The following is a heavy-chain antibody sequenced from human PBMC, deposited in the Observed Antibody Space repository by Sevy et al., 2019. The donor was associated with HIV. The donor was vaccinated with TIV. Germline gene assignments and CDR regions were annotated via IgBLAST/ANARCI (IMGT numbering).Heavy chain of an antibody. V-gene: IGHV3-7*01. CDR1: GFTFKSYW. J-gene: IGHJ6*02. Sequence: GGSLRLSCAASGFTFKSYWMTWVRQAPGKGLEWVANINQDGSEKYYSDSLKGRFSISRDNSKNSVHLQINTLRAEDXXXXXXXXXXXXXXXXXYHYAMDVWGQGTTVTVSS. CDR3: XXXXXXXXXXXYHYAMDV. CDR2: INQDGSEK. D-gene: IGHD3-10*01.